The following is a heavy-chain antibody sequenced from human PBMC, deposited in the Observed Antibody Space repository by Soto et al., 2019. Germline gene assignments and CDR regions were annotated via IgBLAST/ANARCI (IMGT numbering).Heavy chain of an antibody. D-gene: IGHD3-22*01. CDR1: GFTFSSYG. J-gene: IGHJ4*02. Sequence: GGSLRLSCAASGFTFSSYGMHWVRQAPGKGLEWVAVIWYDGSNKYYADSVKGRFTISRDNSKNTLYLQMNSLRAEDTAVYYCAKSVIGYYYDSSGYFHFDYWGQGTLVTVSS. CDR2: IWYDGSNK. V-gene: IGHV3-33*06. CDR3: AKSVIGYYYDSSGYFHFDY.